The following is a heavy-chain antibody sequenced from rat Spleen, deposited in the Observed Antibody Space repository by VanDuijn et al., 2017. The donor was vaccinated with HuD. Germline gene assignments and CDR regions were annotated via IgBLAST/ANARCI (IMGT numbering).Heavy chain of an antibody. Sequence: EVQLVESGGGLVQPGRSLKLSCVASEFTFSLYYMAWVRQAPTKGLEWVASITNGGGTTYYRDSVKGRFTISRDNAKSTLYLQMDSLRSEDTATYYCTRPDSAIYVMDAWGQGASVTVSS. CDR2: ITNGGGTT. CDR1: EFTFSLYY. D-gene: IGHD4-3*01. V-gene: IGHV5S23*01. J-gene: IGHJ4*01. CDR3: TRPDSAIYVMDA.